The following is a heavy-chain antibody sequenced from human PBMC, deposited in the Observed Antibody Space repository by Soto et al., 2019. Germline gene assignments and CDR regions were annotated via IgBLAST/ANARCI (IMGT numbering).Heavy chain of an antibody. V-gene: IGHV1-3*01. CDR3: AWEYSSSSDSYYYYYGMDV. CDR1: GYTFTSYA. Sequence: ASVTVSCTASGYTFTSYAMHWVRQAPGQRLEWMGWINAGNGNTKYSQKFQGRVTITRDTSASTAYMELSSLRSEDTAVYYCAWEYSSSSDSYYYYYGMDVWGQGTTVTVSS. D-gene: IGHD6-6*01. J-gene: IGHJ6*02. CDR2: INAGNGNT.